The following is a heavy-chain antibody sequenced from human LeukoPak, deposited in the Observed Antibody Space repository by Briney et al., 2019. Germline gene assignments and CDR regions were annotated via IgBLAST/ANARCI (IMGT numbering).Heavy chain of an antibody. CDR1: GDSFSEYY. V-gene: IGHV4-34*01. CDR2: MDHSGTI. D-gene: IGHD2/OR15-2a*01. Sequence: PSETLSLTCGVHGDSFSEYYWKWVRQPPGKGVEWVGEMDHSGTIKYNPSLKSRVPMSVDTSKNQFSLRLTSVTAADTAVYFCARFRRVLVPTPNYYGMDVWGQGTPVTVSS. CDR3: ARFRRVLVPTPNYYGMDV. J-gene: IGHJ6*02.